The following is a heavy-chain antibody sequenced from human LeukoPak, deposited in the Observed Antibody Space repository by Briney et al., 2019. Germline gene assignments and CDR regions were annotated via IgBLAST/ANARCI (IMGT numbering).Heavy chain of an antibody. CDR2: ITSGSSYI. Sequence: AGGSLRLSCAASGFTFSSYNMNWVRQAPGKGLEWVSSITSGSSYIYYADSVKGRFTISRDNAKNSLYLQMNSLRAEDTAVYYCARGVGATDYWGQGTLVTVSS. V-gene: IGHV3-21*01. CDR3: ARGVGATDY. D-gene: IGHD1-26*01. CDR1: GFTFSSYN. J-gene: IGHJ4*02.